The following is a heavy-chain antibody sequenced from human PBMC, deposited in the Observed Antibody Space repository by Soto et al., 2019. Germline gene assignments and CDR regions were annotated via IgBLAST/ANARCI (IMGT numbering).Heavy chain of an antibody. V-gene: IGHV1-18*01. J-gene: IGHJ6*02. CDR2: VSAYNGNT. Sequence: ASVKVSCKASGYTFTSYGISWVRQAPGQGLEWMGWVSAYNGNTNYAQKLQGRVTMTTDTSTSTAYMELRSLRSDDTAVYYCARDLNDFGSGYGMDVWGQGTTVTVSS. D-gene: IGHD3-3*01. CDR3: ARDLNDFGSGYGMDV. CDR1: GYTFTSYG.